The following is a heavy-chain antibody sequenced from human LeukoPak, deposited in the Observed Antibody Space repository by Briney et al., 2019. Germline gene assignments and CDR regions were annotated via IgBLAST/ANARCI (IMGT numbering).Heavy chain of an antibody. CDR3: AKVSKCAACHSYYFDY. J-gene: IGHJ4*02. CDR1: GFTFRIYA. V-gene: IGHV3-23*01. CDR2: ISGSGGYI. Sequence: PGGSLRLSCAASGFTFRIYAMTWVRQAPGKGLEWVSGISGSGGYIYSADSVKGRFTISRDNSKNTLYLQMNSLRAEDTAVYYCAKVSKCAACHSYYFDYWGQGTLVTVSS. D-gene: IGHD5/OR15-5a*01.